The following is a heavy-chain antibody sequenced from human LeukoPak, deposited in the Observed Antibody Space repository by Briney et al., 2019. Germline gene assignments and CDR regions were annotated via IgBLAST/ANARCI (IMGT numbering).Heavy chain of an antibody. Sequence: SETLSLTCTVSGGSISSYYWSWIRQPPGKGLEWIGYIYYSGSTNYNPSLKSRVTISVDTSKNQFSLKLSSVTAADTAVYYCARQIAVAGFDYWGQGTLVTVSS. V-gene: IGHV4-59*08. D-gene: IGHD6-19*01. CDR3: ARQIAVAGFDY. CDR2: IYYSGST. J-gene: IGHJ4*02. CDR1: GGSISSYY.